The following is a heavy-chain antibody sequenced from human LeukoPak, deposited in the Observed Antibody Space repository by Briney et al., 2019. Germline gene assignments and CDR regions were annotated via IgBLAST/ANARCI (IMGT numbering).Heavy chain of an antibody. V-gene: IGHV4-59*01. CDR3: ARGPTNPDWLSGNWFDP. Sequence: SGTLSLTCTVSGGSISSYYWSWIRQPPGKGLEWIGYIYNSGSTNYNPSLKSRVTISVDTSKNQFSLKLSSVTAADTAVYYCARGPTNPDWLSGNWFDPWGQGTLVTVSS. D-gene: IGHD3-9*01. CDR1: GGSISSYY. J-gene: IGHJ5*02. CDR2: IYNSGST.